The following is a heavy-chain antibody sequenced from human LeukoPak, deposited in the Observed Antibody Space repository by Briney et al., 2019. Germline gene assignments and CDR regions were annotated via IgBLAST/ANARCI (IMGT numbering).Heavy chain of an antibody. CDR1: GYTFTSYD. J-gene: IGHJ4*02. D-gene: IGHD2-15*01. CDR3: ARGAPGSYCSGGSCPYFDY. CDR2: VNPKSGHT. Sequence: ASVKVSCKASGYTFTSYDVNWVRQGTGQGLEWVGWVNPKSGHTGYAQKFEGRVTMTTNTSISTAYMELSSLRSEDTAVYYCARGAPGSYCSGGSCPYFDYWGQGTLVSVSS. V-gene: IGHV1-8*01.